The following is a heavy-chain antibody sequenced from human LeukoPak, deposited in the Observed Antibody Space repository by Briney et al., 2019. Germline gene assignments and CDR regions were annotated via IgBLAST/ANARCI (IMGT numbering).Heavy chain of an antibody. Sequence: GGPLRLSCAASGFTGSNNYMSWVRQAPGKGLEWVSAIHSSGGTYYADSVKGRFTISRDTSKNTLYLQINSLRVEDTAVYYCIVFGDSNHWGQGTLVTVSS. CDR1: GFTGSNNY. V-gene: IGHV3-53*01. D-gene: IGHD4-17*01. J-gene: IGHJ5*02. CDR2: IHSSGGT. CDR3: IVFGDSNH.